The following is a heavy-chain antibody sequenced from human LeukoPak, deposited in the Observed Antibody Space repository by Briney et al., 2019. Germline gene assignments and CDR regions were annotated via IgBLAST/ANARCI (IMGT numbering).Heavy chain of an antibody. D-gene: IGHD3-10*01. V-gene: IGHV3-33*01. CDR1: GFTFSSYG. J-gene: IGHJ4*02. CDR3: ARAYYYGSGSYYSRVGFDY. CDR2: IWYDGSNK. Sequence: GGSLRLSCAASGFTFSSYGMHWVRQAPGKGLEWVAVIWYDGSNKYYADSVKGRFTISRDNSKNTLYLQMNSLRAEDTAVYYCARAYYYGSGSYYSRVGFDYWGQGTLVTVSS.